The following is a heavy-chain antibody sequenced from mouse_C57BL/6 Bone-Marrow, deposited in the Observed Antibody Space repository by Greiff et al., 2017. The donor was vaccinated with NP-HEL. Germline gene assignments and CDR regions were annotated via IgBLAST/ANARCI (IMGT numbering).Heavy chain of an antibody. D-gene: IGHD5-1*01. Sequence: QVQLQQSGAELVRPGASVTLSCKASGYTFTDYEMHWVKQTPVHGLEWIGAIDPETGGTAYNQKFKGKAILTADKSSSTAYMELRSLTSEDSAVYYCTREEYPPYCDYWGQGTTLTVSS. CDR2: IDPETGGT. J-gene: IGHJ2*01. CDR3: TREEYPPYCDY. CDR1: GYTFTDYE. V-gene: IGHV1-15*01.